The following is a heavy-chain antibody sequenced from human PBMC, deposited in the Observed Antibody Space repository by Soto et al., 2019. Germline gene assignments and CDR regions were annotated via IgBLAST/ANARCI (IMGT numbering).Heavy chain of an antibody. D-gene: IGHD3-10*01. CDR2: ISQTGAT. Sequence: PSETLSLTCAVSGGSITSGNSYSWAWIRQPPGRGLEWIGSISQTGATSYNPSLKSRVSVSLDKSKNQFSLRLSSVTAADMAVYYCARAVSPYFGTWFDPWGRGTLVTVSS. V-gene: IGHV4-30-2*01. CDR1: GGSITSGNSYS. CDR3: ARAVSPYFGTWFDP. J-gene: IGHJ5*02.